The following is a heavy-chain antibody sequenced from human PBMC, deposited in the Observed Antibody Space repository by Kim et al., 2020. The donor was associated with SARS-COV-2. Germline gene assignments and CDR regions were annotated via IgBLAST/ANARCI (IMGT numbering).Heavy chain of an antibody. CDR1: GFTFSSYS. D-gene: IGHD6-13*01. CDR3: ARGAGYSTYDDAFDI. Sequence: GGSLRLSCAASGFTFSSYSMNWVRQAPGKGLEWVSYISSSSSTIYYADSVKGRFTISRDNAKNTLYLQMNSLRDEDTAVYYCARGAGYSTYDDAFDIWGQGRMVTLSS. V-gene: IGHV3-48*02. J-gene: IGHJ3*02. CDR2: ISSSSSTI.